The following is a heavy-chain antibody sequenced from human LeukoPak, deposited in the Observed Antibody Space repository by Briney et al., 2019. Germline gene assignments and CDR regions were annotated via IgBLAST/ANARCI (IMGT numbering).Heavy chain of an antibody. CDR2: IYYSGST. V-gene: IGHV4-30-4*08. CDR1: GGSISSGDYY. CDR3: ARSYSYGYHWFDP. D-gene: IGHD5-18*01. J-gene: IGHJ5*02. Sequence: SETLSLTCTVSGGSISSGDYYWSWIRQPPGKGLEWIGYIYYSGSTYYNPSLKSRVTISVDTSKNQFSLKLSSVTAADTAVYYCARSYSYGYHWFDPWGQGTLVTVSS.